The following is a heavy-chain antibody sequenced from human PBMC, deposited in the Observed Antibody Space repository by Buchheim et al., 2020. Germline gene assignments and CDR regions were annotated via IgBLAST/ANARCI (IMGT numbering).Heavy chain of an antibody. Sequence: QVQLQESGPGLVKPSQTLSLTCTVSGASISREKFYWNWIRQHPGKDLEWIGYITYNGKTHYNPSLKGRGTISVDTSENQFSLKLSSVTAADTAVYYCARHFVSIQSSNQFLEGLDYWGQGTL. D-gene: IGHD2/OR15-2a*01. CDR2: ITYNGKT. CDR1: GASISREKFY. V-gene: IGHV4-31*03. J-gene: IGHJ4*02. CDR3: ARHFVSIQSSNQFLEGLDY.